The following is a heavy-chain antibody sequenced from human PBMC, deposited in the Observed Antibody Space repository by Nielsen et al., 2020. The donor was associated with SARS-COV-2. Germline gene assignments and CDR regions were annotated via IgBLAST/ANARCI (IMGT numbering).Heavy chain of an antibody. D-gene: IGHD6-13*01. V-gene: IGHV3-74*01. CDR1: GFTFSSSW. CDR2: IGSDESIT. J-gene: IGHJ4*02. CDR3: AREMGGSSRHFDY. Sequence: GGSLRLSCAASGFTFSSSWMHWVRQAPGKGLVWVSRIGSDESITNYVDSVKGRFTISRDNAKNTLYLQMNSLRAEDTAVYYCAREMGGSSRHFDYWGQGTLVTVPS.